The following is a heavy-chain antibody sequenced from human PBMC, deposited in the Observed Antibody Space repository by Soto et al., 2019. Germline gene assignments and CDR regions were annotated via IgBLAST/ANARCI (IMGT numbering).Heavy chain of an antibody. CDR2: ISGSGGST. CDR1: GFTFSSYA. D-gene: IGHD5-12*01. Sequence: GGSLRLSCAASGFTFSSYAMSWVRQAPGKGLEWVSAISGSGGSTYYADSVKGRFTISRDNSKNTLYLQMNSLRAEDTAVYYCARSGGDDYYYYYYGMDVWGQGTTVTVSS. V-gene: IGHV3-23*01. CDR3: ARSGGDDYYYYYYGMDV. J-gene: IGHJ6*02.